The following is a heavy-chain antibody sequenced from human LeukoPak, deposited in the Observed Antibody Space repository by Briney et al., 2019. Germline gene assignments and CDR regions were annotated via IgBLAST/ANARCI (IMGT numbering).Heavy chain of an antibody. V-gene: IGHV3-30*04. CDR2: ISYDGSNK. Sequence: GGSLRLSCAASGFTFSSYAMHWVPQAPGKGLEWVAVISYDGSNKYYADSVKGRFTISRDNSKNTLYLQMNSLRAEDTAVYYCARPVRYYDSSGPDYWGQGTLVTVSS. J-gene: IGHJ4*02. CDR1: GFTFSSYA. D-gene: IGHD3-22*01. CDR3: ARPVRYYDSSGPDY.